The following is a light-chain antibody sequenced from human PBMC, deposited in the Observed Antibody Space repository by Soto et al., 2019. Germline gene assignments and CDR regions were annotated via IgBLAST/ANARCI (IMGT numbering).Light chain of an antibody. CDR1: QSISSS. Sequence: EIVMAQSPATLSVSPGERATLSCRASQSISSSLAWYQQRPGQAPRLLIYGTTTRAAGVPSRFSGSGSGAEFTLTISSLQSEDFAFYYCQQYNNWPKPFGQGTKVDIK. CDR3: QQYNNWPKP. CDR2: GTT. J-gene: IGKJ1*01. V-gene: IGKV3-15*01.